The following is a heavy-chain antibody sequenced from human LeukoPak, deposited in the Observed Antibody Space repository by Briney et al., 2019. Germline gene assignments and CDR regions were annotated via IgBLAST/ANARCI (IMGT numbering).Heavy chain of an antibody. J-gene: IGHJ6*03. CDR3: ARLYSIPLGPDYYMDV. CDR1: GGSISSSSYY. V-gene: IGHV4-39*01. D-gene: IGHD4-11*01. CDR2: IYYSGST. Sequence: PSETLSLTCTVSGGSISSSSYYWGWIRQPPGKGLEWIGSIYYSGSTYYNPSLKSRVTISVDTSKNQFSLKLSSVTAADTAVYYCARLYSIPLGPDYYMDVWGKGTTVTVSS.